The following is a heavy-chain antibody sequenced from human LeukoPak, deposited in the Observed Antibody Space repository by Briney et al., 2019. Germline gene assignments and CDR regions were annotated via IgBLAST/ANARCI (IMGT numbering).Heavy chain of an antibody. CDR2: VYSTGTT. D-gene: IGHD6-19*01. CDR1: GGSISTYY. CDR3: AREDSSGTLIDY. J-gene: IGHJ4*02. Sequence: PSETLSLTCTVSGGSISTYYWNWIRQPPGKGLEWIGYVYSTGTTKYNPSLKSRVTISIDTSKNQFSLKLNSVTAADTAVYYCAREDSSGTLIDYWGQGTLVTVSS. V-gene: IGHV4-59*01.